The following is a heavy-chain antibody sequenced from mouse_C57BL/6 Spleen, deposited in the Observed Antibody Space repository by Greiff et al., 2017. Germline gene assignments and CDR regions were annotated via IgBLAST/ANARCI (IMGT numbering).Heavy chain of an antibody. CDR3: ARSLYGNPGAY. CDR1: GYAFSSSW. J-gene: IGHJ3*01. CDR2: IYPGDGDT. Sequence: VKLMESGPELVKPGASVKISCKASGYAFSSSWMNWVKQRPGKGLEWIGRIYPGDGDTNYNGKFKGKATLTADKSSSTAYMQLSSLTSEDSAVYFCARSLYGNPGAYWGQGTLVTVSA. V-gene: IGHV1-82*01. D-gene: IGHD2-1*01.